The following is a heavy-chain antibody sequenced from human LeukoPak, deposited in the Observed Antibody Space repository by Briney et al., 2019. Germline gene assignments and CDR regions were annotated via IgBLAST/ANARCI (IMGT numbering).Heavy chain of an antibody. CDR3: ARDSTDGMAV. CDR1: GFTFSSYS. J-gene: IGHJ6*02. CDR2: ISSSNSYI. V-gene: IGHV3-21*01. Sequence: PGGSLRLSCAASGFTFSSYSMNWVRQAPGKGLEWVSSISSSNSYIYYADSVKGRFTISRDNAKNSLYLQMNSLRAEDTAVYYCARDSTDGMAVWGQGTTVTVSS.